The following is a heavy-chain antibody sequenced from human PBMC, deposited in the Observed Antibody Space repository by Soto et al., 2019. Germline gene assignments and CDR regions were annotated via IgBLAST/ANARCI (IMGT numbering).Heavy chain of an antibody. CDR1: GDSASSYSAA. V-gene: IGHV6-1*01. J-gene: IGHJ6*02. CDR2: TYYRSKWYK. Sequence: SQTLSLTCDISGDSASSYSAAWNWIRQSPSRGLEWLGRTYYRSKWYKDYGVSVKSRITINPDTSKNQFSLQLSSVTPEDTAVYYCARWDHDYGYLDVWGLGTTVTVSS. D-gene: IGHD4-17*01. CDR3: ARWDHDYGYLDV.